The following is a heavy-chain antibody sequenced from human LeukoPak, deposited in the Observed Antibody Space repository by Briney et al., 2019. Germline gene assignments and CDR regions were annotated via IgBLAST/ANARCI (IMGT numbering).Heavy chain of an antibody. CDR1: GFTFSSYG. CDR3: AKIARPWTGYLFDF. CDR2: IWYDGSNK. J-gene: IGHJ4*02. D-gene: IGHD3/OR15-3a*01. Sequence: GGSLRLPCAASGFTFSSYGMHWVRQAPGKGLEWVAVIWYDGSNKYYADSVKGRFTISRDNSKNTLYLQMNSLRAEDTAVYYCAKIARPWTGYLFDFWGQGTLVTVSS. V-gene: IGHV3-33*06.